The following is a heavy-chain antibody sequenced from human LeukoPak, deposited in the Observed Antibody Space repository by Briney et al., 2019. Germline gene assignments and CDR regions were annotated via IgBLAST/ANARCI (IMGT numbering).Heavy chain of an antibody. V-gene: IGHV4-34*01. J-gene: IGHJ4*02. D-gene: IGHD3-10*01. CDR2: INHGGDT. CDR3: ARAEIELQWFGESKPKWFDY. Sequence: GSLRLSCAASGFTFSSYAMSWVRQPPGKGLEWIGEINHGGDTNYNPSLKSRVTISVDTSKKQFSLKVRSVTAAETAVYYCARAEIELQWFGESKPKWFDYWGQGTLVTVSS. CDR1: GFTFSSYA.